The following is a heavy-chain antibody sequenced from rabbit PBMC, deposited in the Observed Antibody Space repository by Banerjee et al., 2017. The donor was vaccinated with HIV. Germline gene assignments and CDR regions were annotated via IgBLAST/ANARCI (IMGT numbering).Heavy chain of an antibody. CDR2: IDGGAIGNA. CDR3: ARTGSSWYTEYYLNL. V-gene: IGHV1S45*01. D-gene: IGHD8-1*01. J-gene: IGHJ4*01. Sequence: QEQLVESGGGLVKPGASLTLTCEASGFSFSNTYYMCWVRQAPGKGLEWIACIDGGAIGNADYASWAKGRFTISKTSSTTVTLQMTSLTAADTAVYFCARTGSSWYTEYYLNLWGPGTLVTVS. CDR1: GFSFSNTYY.